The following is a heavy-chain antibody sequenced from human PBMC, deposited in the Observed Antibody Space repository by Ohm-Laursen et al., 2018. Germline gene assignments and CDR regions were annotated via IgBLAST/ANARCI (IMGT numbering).Heavy chain of an antibody. CDR1: GFSLNGSPMC. J-gene: IGHJ4*02. D-gene: IGHD6-13*01. CDR3: ARIRRYSSSWFYFDF. Sequence: TQTLTLTCTFSGFSLNGSPMCVSWIRQPPGKGLEWLARIDWDDDKFYSTSLKTRLTISKDTSKNQVVLTVTNVNPVDTATYYCARIRRYSSSWFYFDFWGQGTLVTVSS. V-gene: IGHV2-70*16. CDR2: IDWDDDK.